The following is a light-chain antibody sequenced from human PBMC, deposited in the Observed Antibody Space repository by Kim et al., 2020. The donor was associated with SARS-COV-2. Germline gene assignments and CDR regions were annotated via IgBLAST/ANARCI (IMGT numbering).Light chain of an antibody. V-gene: IGLV3-21*04. J-gene: IGLJ3*02. CDR2: YDT. Sequence: VAPGETARITCGGNDMGSERVHWYQQGTGQAPLLVIYYDTDRPSGIPERFSGSNSGNTATLTISRVEAGDEADYYCQVWDGSTDVVFGGGTQLTVL. CDR3: QVWDGSTDVV. CDR1: DMGSER.